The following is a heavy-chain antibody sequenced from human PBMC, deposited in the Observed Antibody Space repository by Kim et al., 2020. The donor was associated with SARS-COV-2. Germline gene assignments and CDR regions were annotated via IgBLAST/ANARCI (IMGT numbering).Heavy chain of an antibody. CDR1: GFTFSSYA. J-gene: IGHJ4*02. CDR2: ISSNGGST. Sequence: GGSLRLSCSASGFTFSSYAMHWVRQAPGKGLEYVSAISSNGGSTYYADSVKGRFTISRDNSKNTLYLQMSSLRAEDTAVYYCFIVVVPAAPGLNDYWGQGTLVTVSS. D-gene: IGHD2-2*01. CDR3: FIVVVPAAPGLNDY. V-gene: IGHV3-64D*06.